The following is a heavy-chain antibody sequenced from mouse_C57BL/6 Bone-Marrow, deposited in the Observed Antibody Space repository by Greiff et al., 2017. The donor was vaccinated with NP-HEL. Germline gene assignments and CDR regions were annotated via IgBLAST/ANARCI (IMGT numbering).Heavy chain of an antibody. CDR2: ISDGGSYT. CDR1: GFTFSSYA. V-gene: IGHV5-4*01. J-gene: IGHJ2*01. Sequence: EVQGVESGGGLVKPGGSLKLSCAASGFTFSSYAMSWVRQTPEKRLEWVATISDGGSYTYYPDNVKGRFTISRDNAKNNLYLQMSHLKSEDTAMYYCASLYGSSYNFDYWGQGTTLTVSS. D-gene: IGHD1-1*01. CDR3: ASLYGSSYNFDY.